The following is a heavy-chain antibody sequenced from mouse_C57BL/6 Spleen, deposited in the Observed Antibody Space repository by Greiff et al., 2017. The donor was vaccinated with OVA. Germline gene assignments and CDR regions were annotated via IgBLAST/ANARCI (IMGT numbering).Heavy chain of an antibody. Sequence: QVQLLQPGPELVKPGASVKLSCKASGYTFTSYWMHWVKQRPGQGLEWIGMIHPNSGSTNYNEKFKSKATLTVDKSSSTAYMQLSSLTSEDSAVYYCARFRTAQATSFAYWGQGTLVTVSA. CDR2: IHPNSGST. D-gene: IGHD3-2*02. CDR3: ARFRTAQATSFAY. CDR1: GYTFTSYW. V-gene: IGHV1-64*01. J-gene: IGHJ3*01.